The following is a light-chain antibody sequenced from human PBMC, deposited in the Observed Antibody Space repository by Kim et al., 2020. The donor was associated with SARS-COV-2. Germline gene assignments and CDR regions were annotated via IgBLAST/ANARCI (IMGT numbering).Light chain of an antibody. Sequence: PGERATPPCGASRGVRSSYLPCYHQKPGRPPRLLLFGASSRAPAIPAGFSGSGSGTNVTLTISRLEPDDSSVYYCRQYVSSLWTFGEGT. CDR3: RQYVSSLWT. V-gene: IGKV3-20*01. CDR2: GAS. CDR1: RGVRSSY. J-gene: IGKJ1*01.